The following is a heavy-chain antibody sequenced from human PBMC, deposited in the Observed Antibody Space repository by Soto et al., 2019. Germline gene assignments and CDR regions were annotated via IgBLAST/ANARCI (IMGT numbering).Heavy chain of an antibody. Sequence: GGSLRLSCAASGFTFSSYGMHWVRQAPGKGLEWVAVISYDGSNKYYADSVKGRFTISRDNSKNTLYLQMNSLRAEDTAVYYCAKDSWDIVVVPAAGGGLRDYYYYYMDVWGKGTTVTVSS. CDR3: AKDSWDIVVVPAAGGGLRDYYYYYMDV. D-gene: IGHD2-2*01. J-gene: IGHJ6*03. V-gene: IGHV3-30*18. CDR1: GFTFSSYG. CDR2: ISYDGSNK.